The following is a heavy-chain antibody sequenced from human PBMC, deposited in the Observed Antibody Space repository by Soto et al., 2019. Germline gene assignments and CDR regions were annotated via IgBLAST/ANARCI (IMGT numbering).Heavy chain of an antibody. J-gene: IGHJ6*02. CDR1: GFTFSSYA. Sequence: QVQLVESGGGVVQPGRSLRLSCAASGFTFSSYAMHWVRQAPGKGLEWVAVISYDGSNKYYADSVKGRFTISRDNSKNRLYLLMNSLRAEDTAVSYCARSSSGYDLDYYYGMDVWGQGTTVTVSS. D-gene: IGHD5-12*01. CDR2: ISYDGSNK. CDR3: ARSSSGYDLDYYYGMDV. V-gene: IGHV3-30-3*01.